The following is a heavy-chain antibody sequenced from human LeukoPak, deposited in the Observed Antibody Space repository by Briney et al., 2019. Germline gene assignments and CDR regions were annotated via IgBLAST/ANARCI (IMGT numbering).Heavy chain of an antibody. J-gene: IGHJ4*02. V-gene: IGHV1-2*02. CDR3: ARDRELLPHFDY. Sequence: ASVKVSCKASGYTFTGYYMHWVRQAPGQGLEWMGWINPNSGGTNYAQKFQGRVTMTRDTSISTAYMELSSLRSDDTAVYYCARDRELLPHFDYWGQGTLVTVSS. CDR1: GYTFTGYY. CDR2: INPNSGGT. D-gene: IGHD1-26*01.